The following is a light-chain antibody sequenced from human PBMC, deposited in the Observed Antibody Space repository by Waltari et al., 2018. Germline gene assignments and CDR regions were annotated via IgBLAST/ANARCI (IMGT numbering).Light chain of an antibody. CDR3: QQYNSYSLLT. J-gene: IGKJ4*01. CDR2: NAS. Sequence: DIQMTQPPFTLSASVGDRVIITCRASQSISNWLAWYQHKPGKAPKLLIYNASTLASGVPSRFSGSGSGTDFSLTISSLQPDDFATYYCQQYNSYSLLTFGGGTKVEIK. V-gene: IGKV1-5*03. CDR1: QSISNW.